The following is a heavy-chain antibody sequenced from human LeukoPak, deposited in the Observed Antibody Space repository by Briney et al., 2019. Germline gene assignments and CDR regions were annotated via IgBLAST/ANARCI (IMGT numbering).Heavy chain of an antibody. J-gene: IGHJ4*02. CDR3: ARDKYVYGSGSIFDY. V-gene: IGHV4-39*07. CDR2: IYYSGST. CDR1: GDSISSSSSY. D-gene: IGHD3-10*01. Sequence: SETLSLTCTVSGDSISSSSSYWGWIRQPPGKGLEWIGSIYYSGSTYYNTSLKSRVTISVDTSNNQFSLKLSSVTAADTAVYYCARDKYVYGSGSIFDYWGQGTLVTVSS.